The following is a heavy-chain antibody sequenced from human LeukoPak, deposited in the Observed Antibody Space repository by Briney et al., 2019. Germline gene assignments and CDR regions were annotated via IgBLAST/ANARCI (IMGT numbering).Heavy chain of an antibody. CDR3: ARGRSYGSGRRTFDY. J-gene: IGHJ4*02. V-gene: IGHV4-34*01. CDR2: INHSGST. CDR1: GGSFSGYY. D-gene: IGHD3-10*01. Sequence: SETLSLTCAVYGGSFSGYYWSWIRQPPGKGLEWIGEINHSGSTNYNPSLKSRVTMSVDTSKNQFSLKLSSVTAADTAVYYCARGRSYGSGRRTFDYWGQGTLVTVSS.